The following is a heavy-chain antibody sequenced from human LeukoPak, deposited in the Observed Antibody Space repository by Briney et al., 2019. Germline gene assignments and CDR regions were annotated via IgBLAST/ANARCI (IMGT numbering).Heavy chain of an antibody. Sequence: GGSVRLSCAASGFTFSRNGMHWVRQAPGKGLVWVSGINSDGSTANYADFVKGRFTISRDKAKNTLYLQMSSLRTEDTAVYYCARELPFLYWGQGTLVTLSS. J-gene: IGHJ4*02. CDR1: GFTFSRNG. V-gene: IGHV3-74*01. D-gene: IGHD2/OR15-2a*01. CDR2: INSDGSTA. CDR3: ARELPFLY.